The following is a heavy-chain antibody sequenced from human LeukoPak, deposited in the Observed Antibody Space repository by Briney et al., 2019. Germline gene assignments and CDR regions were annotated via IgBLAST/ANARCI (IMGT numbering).Heavy chain of an antibody. CDR3: ARGGFLYGSGRGYGMDV. J-gene: IGHJ6*02. CDR2: MNPSSGNT. CDR1: GYTFTNYE. V-gene: IGHV1-8*01. D-gene: IGHD3-10*01. Sequence: ASVKVSCKASGYTFTNYEINWVRQGTGQGLEWLGWMNPSSGNTGYAQKFQGRVTMTRNTSIGTAYMELSSLRSEDTAVYYCARGGFLYGSGRGYGMDVWGQGTTVIVSS.